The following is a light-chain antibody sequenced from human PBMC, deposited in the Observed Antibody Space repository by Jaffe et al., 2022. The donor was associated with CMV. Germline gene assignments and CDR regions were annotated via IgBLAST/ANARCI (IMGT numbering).Light chain of an antibody. CDR1: QGISNY. Sequence: DIQMTQSPSSLSASVGDRVTITCRASQGISNYLAWYQQKPGKVPKLLIYAASTLQSGVPSRFSGSGSGTDFTLTISSLQPEDVATYYCQKYNTPWTFGQGTKLEIK. CDR2: AAS. V-gene: IGKV1-27*01. J-gene: IGKJ2*02. CDR3: QKYNTPWT.